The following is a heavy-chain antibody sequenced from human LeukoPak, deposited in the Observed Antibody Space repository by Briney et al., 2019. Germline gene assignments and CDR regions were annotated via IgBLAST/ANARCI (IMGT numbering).Heavy chain of an antibody. D-gene: IGHD1-26*01. CDR1: GDSISSDDYC. Sequence: SQTLSLTCSVTGDSISSDDYCWTWIRQPPGKGLEWIGYIYYSGSTYYNPSLKGRVTLSVDTSKNQFSLNLRSVTAADTAVYYWARDGRPIVGVIDYWGQGILVTVSS. CDR3: ARDGRPIVGVIDY. J-gene: IGHJ4*02. CDR2: IYYSGST. V-gene: IGHV4-30-4*01.